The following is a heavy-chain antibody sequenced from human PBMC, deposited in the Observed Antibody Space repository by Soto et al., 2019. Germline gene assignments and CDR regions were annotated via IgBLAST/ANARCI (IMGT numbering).Heavy chain of an antibody. D-gene: IGHD2-15*01. CDR1: GYSFTSYW. Sequence: PGESLKISCKGSGYSFTSYWIGWVRQMPGKGLEWMGIIYPGDSDTRYNPSFQGQVTISADKSISTAYLQWSSLRAEDTAVYYCAKVWGGYCSGGTCYSPYYYYGMDVWGQGTTVTVSS. CDR3: AKVWGGYCSGGTCYSPYYYYGMDV. V-gene: IGHV5-51*01. CDR2: IYPGDSDT. J-gene: IGHJ6*02.